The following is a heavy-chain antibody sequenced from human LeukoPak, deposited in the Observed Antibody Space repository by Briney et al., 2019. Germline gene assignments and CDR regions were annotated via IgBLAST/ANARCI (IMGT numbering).Heavy chain of an antibody. J-gene: IGHJ3*02. D-gene: IGHD6-13*01. V-gene: IGHV1-69*06. CDR3: ARDSAEQLADGFDI. Sequence: SVKVSFKASGYTFTSYYMHWVRQAPGQGLEWMGGIIPIFDTAIYAQKFQGTVTITADKSTSTAYMELSSLRSEDTAVYYCARDSAEQLADGFDIWGQGTMVTVSS. CDR1: GYTFTSYY. CDR2: IIPIFDTA.